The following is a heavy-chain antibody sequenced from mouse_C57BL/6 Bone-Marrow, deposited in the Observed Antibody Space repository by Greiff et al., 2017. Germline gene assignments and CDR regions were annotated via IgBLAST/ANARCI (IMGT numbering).Heavy chain of an antibody. CDR2: ISNGGGST. D-gene: IGHD2-1*01. CDR1: GFTFSDYY. J-gene: IGHJ4*01. CDR3: ARRMVTDYYAMDY. V-gene: IGHV5-12*01. Sequence: EVQLVESGGGLVQPGGSLKLSCAASGFTFSDYYMYWVRQTPEKRLEWVAYISNGGGSTYYPDTVKGRFTLSRDNAKNTLYLQMSRLKSEDTAMYYCARRMVTDYYAMDYWGQGTSVTVSS.